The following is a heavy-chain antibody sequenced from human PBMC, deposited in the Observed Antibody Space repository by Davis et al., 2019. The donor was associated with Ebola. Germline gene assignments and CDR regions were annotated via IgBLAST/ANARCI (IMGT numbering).Heavy chain of an antibody. CDR1: GFRFSTYT. J-gene: IGHJ4*02. CDR3: AKDGWAYSYGTDY. D-gene: IGHD5-18*01. V-gene: IGHV3-48*01. CDR2: ISSSSTNI. Sequence: GGSLRLSCVASGFRFSTYTMNWVRQAPGKGLEWISYISSSSTNIFYADSVKGRFTISRDNSKNTLYLQMNSLRAEDTAVYYCAKDGWAYSYGTDYWGQGTLVTVSS.